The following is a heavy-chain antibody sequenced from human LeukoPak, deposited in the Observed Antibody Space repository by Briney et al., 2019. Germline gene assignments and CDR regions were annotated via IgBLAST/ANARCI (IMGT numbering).Heavy chain of an antibody. J-gene: IGHJ4*02. V-gene: IGHV1-69*04. D-gene: IGHD3-22*01. CDR3: ARADSSGYSLDENFDY. CDR1: GGTLSSYA. Sequence: SVKVSCKASGGTLSSYALNWVRQAPGQGLEWMGRIIPIFAIVNYAQNFQGRVTITADKSTNTAYMELSSLRFEDTAFYYCARADSSGYSLDENFDYWGQGTLVTVSS. CDR2: IIPIFAIV.